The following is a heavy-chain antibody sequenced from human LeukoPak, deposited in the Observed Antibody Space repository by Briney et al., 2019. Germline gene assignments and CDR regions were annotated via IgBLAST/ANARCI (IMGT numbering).Heavy chain of an antibody. CDR3: ARGIAAAGNYYYYGMDV. D-gene: IGHD6-13*01. V-gene: IGHV3-74*01. J-gene: IGHJ6*02. Sequence: GGSLRLPCAASGFTFSSFWMSWVRQAPGKGLVWVSRINSDGSSTSYADSVKGRFTISRDNAKNTLYLQMNSLRAEDTAVYYCARGIAAAGNYYYYGMDVWGQGTTVTVSS. CDR1: GFTFSSFW. CDR2: INSDGSST.